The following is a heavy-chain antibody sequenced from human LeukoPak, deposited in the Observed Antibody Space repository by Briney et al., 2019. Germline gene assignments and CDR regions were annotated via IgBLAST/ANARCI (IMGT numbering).Heavy chain of an antibody. D-gene: IGHD4-17*01. J-gene: IGHJ4*02. CDR2: ISSSGSTI. V-gene: IGHV3-48*03. Sequence: GSLRLSCAASGFTFSSYEMNWVRQAPGKGREWVSYISSSGSTIYYADSVKGRFTISRDNAKNSLCLQMNSLRAEDTAVYYCASSGDYLHYFDYWGQGTLVTVSS. CDR1: GFTFSSYE. CDR3: ASSGDYLHYFDY.